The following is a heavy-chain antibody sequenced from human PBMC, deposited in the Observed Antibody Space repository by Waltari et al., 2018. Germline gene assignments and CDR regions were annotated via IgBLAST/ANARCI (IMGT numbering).Heavy chain of an antibody. CDR1: GDSIRRRYS. J-gene: IGHJ6*03. CDR2: VYHSGTT. V-gene: IGHV4-38-2*01. D-gene: IGHD1-26*01. Sequence: QVQLRESGPGLVKSSETLTPTCDVPGDSIRRRYSSAGLRPPPGKGAEWIGSVYHSGTTFYNPSLKSRVTMSVDTSKKHFSLSLTSVTAADTAVYYCARATCSHGGCSMYYFYYYMDVWGKGITVTVSS. CDR3: ARATCSHGGCSMYYFYYYMDV.